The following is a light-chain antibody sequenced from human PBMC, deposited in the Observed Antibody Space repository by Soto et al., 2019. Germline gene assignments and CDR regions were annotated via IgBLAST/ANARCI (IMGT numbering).Light chain of an antibody. Sequence: QSALTQPRSVSGPPGQSVSISCSGTSSDVGTYNYVSWYQQHPGKAPKLMIYDVSKRPSGVPDRFSGSKSGNTASLTISGRQADDDADYYCCSYSGGYTHAVFGGGTKVTVL. CDR1: SSDVGTYNY. J-gene: IGLJ2*01. CDR2: DVS. CDR3: CSYSGGYTHAV. V-gene: IGLV2-11*01.